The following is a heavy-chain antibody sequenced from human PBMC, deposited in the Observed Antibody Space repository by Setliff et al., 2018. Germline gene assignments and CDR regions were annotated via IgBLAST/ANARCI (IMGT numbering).Heavy chain of an antibody. J-gene: IGHJ4*02. CDR3: VKNPLTMPRGFFEY. Sequence: SETLSLTCTVYGGSFSNYYWSWIRQPPGRGLEWIGEINHSGSTNYNTSLTSRFTISVDTSKYQFSLKLSSVTAAATAVYYCVKNPLTMPRGFFEYWGRGTLVTVSS. V-gene: IGHV4-34*01. D-gene: IGHD3-3*01. CDR1: GGSFSNYY. CDR2: INHSGST.